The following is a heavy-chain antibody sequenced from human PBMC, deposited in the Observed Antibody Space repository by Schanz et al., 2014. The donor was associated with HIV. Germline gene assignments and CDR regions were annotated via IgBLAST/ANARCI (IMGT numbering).Heavy chain of an antibody. Sequence: QGQLVESGGGVVQPGRSLRLSCAASGFSFSDFALHWVRQAPGRGLEWLAVTSSDGSGKFYVDSVKGRFTISRDPSKSILYLQMSSLRREDTAVYYCAKERRERWLPGRGFLDVWGQGTTVAVSS. D-gene: IGHD1-1*01. CDR3: AKERRERWLPGRGFLDV. J-gene: IGHJ6*02. V-gene: IGHV3-30*18. CDR1: GFSFSDFA. CDR2: TSSDGSGK.